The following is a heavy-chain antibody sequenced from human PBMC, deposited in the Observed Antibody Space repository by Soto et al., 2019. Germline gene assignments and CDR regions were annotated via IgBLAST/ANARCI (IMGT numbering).Heavy chain of an antibody. J-gene: IGHJ4*02. CDR3: AKIKKEYYYDSSGFFDY. Sequence: GGSVRLSXAASGFTFSSYAMSWVRQAPGKGLEWVSAISGSGGSTYYADSVKGRFTISRDNSKNTLYLQMNSLRAEDTAVYYCAKIKKEYYYDSSGFFDYWGQGTLVTVSS. CDR1: GFTFSSYA. CDR2: ISGSGGST. V-gene: IGHV3-23*01. D-gene: IGHD3-22*01.